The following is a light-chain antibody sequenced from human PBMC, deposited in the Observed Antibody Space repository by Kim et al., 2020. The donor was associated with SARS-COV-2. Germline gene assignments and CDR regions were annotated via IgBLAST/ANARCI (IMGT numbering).Light chain of an antibody. CDR3: QQFRFYPPT. CDR2: AAS. Sequence: DIQMTQSPSSLSASVGDRVTITCRASQDISNHLAWFQQIPGKAPKPLIYAASNLRGGVPARFGGSGSGTQFTLTIGSLQPEDVATYYCQQFRFYPPTFGGGTKVDIK. J-gene: IGKJ4*01. CDR1: QDISNH. V-gene: IGKV1-16*01.